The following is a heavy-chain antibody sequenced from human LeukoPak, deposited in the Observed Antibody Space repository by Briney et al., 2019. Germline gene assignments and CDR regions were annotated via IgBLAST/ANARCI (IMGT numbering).Heavy chain of an antibody. CDR1: GFTFSSYA. CDR2: ISYDGSNK. CDR3: ASQIVVVPAAMDY. D-gene: IGHD2-2*01. V-gene: IGHV3-30-3*01. Sequence: GGSLRLSCAASGFTFSSYAMHWVRQAPGKGLEWVAVISYDGSNKYYADSVKGRFTISRDNSKNTLYLQMNSLRAEDTAVYYCASQIVVVPAAMDYRGQGTLVTVSS. J-gene: IGHJ4*02.